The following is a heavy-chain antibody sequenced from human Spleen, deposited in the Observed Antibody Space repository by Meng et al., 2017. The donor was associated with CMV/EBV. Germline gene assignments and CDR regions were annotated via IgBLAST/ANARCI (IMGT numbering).Heavy chain of an antibody. CDR2: IYSGGST. V-gene: IGHV3-53*01. J-gene: IGHJ4*02. CDR1: GFTFSSYA. CDR3: ARSLCREGDY. Sequence: GGSLRLSCAASGFTFSSYAMSWVRQAPGKGLEWVSVIYSGGSTYYADSVKGRFTISRDNSKNTLYLQMNSLRAEDTAVYYCARSLCREGDYWGQGTLVTVSS.